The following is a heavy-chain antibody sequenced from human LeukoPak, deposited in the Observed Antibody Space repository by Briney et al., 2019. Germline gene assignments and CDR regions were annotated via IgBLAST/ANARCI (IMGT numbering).Heavy chain of an antibody. V-gene: IGHV4-4*07. J-gene: IGHJ3*02. D-gene: IGHD3-22*01. Sequence: PSETLSLTCTVSGGSIXSYYWSWLRQPAGKGLEWIGRIYTSGSTNYNPSLTSRVTMSVDTSKNQFSLKLSSVTAADTAVYYCARGHYYDSSGYYYGRSDAFDIWGQGTMVTVSS. CDR1: GGSIXSYY. CDR2: IYTSGST. CDR3: ARGHYYDSSGYYYGRSDAFDI.